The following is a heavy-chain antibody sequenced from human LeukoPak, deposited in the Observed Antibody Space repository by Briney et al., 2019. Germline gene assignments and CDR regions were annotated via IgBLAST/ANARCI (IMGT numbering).Heavy chain of an antibody. J-gene: IGHJ4*02. D-gene: IGHD3-3*01. CDR3: AKDFGARHYFDY. Sequence: GGSLRLSCAASGFTFSSYAMSWVRQAPGEGLEWVSAISGSGGSTYYADSVKGRFTISRDNSKNTLYLQMNSLRAEDTAVYYCAKDFGARHYFDYWGQGTLVTVSS. CDR2: ISGSGGST. CDR1: GFTFSSYA. V-gene: IGHV3-23*01.